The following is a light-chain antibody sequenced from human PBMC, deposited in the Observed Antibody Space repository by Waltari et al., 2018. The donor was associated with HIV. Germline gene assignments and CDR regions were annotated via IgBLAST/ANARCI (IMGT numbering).Light chain of an antibody. Sequence: EIVLTQSPATLSLSHGDRATLSCRASQSVSSYLAWYQQKPGQAPRLLIYDASNRATGIPARFSGSGSGTDFTLTISSLEPEDFAVYYCQQRSNWPPLTFGGGTKVEIK. V-gene: IGKV3-11*01. CDR1: QSVSSY. CDR3: QQRSNWPPLT. J-gene: IGKJ4*01. CDR2: DAS.